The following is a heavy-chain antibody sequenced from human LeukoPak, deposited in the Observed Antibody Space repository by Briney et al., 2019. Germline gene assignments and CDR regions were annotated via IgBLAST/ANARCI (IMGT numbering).Heavy chain of an antibody. J-gene: IGHJ6*02. CDR1: GGSISGYY. Sequence: PSETLSLTCTVSGGSISGYYWSWIRQPPGKGLEWIGYIYYSGSTNYNPSLKSRVTISVDTSKNQFSLKLSSVTAADTAVYYCAREPRGASYYYYGMDVWGQGTTVTVSS. CDR2: IYYSGST. V-gene: IGHV4-59*01. D-gene: IGHD1-26*01. CDR3: AREPRGASYYYYGMDV.